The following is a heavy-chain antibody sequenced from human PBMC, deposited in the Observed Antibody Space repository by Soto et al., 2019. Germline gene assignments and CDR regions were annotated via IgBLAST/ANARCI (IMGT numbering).Heavy chain of an antibody. CDR3: AKDPYWGSYYYYGMDV. J-gene: IGHJ6*02. D-gene: IGHD2-8*02. Sequence: EVQLLESGGGLVQPGGSLRLSCAASGFTFSSYAMSWVRQAPGKGLEWVSAISGSGGSTYYADSVKGRFTISRDNSKNTLYLQMNSLRAEDTAVYYCAKDPYWGSYYYYGMDVWGQGTTVTVSS. CDR2: ISGSGGST. V-gene: IGHV3-23*01. CDR1: GFTFSSYA.